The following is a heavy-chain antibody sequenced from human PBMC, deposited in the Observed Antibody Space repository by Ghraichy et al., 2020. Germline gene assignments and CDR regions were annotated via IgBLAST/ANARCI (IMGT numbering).Heavy chain of an antibody. CDR1: GGSVSSGSYY. D-gene: IGHD3-16*01. V-gene: IGHV4-61*01. CDR3: ARDTGFGVPI. Sequence: SETLSLTCTVSGGSVSSGSYYWSWIRQPPGKGLEWIGYIYYSGSTNYNPSLKSRVTISVDTSKNQFSLKLSSVTAADTAVYYCARDTGFGVPIWGQGTLVTVSS. J-gene: IGHJ4*02. CDR2: IYYSGST.